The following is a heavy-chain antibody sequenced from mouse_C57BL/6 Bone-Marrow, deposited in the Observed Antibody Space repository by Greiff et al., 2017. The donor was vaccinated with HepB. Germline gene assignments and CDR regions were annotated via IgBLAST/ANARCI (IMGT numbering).Heavy chain of an antibody. D-gene: IGHD2-4*01. V-gene: IGHV1-64*01. Sequence: QVQLQQPGAELVKPGASVKLSCKASGYTFTSYWMHWVKQRPGQGLEWIGMIHPNSGSTNYNEKFKSKATLTVDKSSNTAYMQLSCLASEDSAVYYCASGRLRRVAYWGKGSLVTVS. CDR3: ASGRLRRVAY. CDR2: IHPNSGST. CDR1: GYTFTSYW. J-gene: IGHJ3*01.